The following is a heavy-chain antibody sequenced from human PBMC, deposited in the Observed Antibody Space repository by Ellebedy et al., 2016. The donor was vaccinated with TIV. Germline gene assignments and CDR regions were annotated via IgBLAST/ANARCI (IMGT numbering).Heavy chain of an antibody. CDR3: ARDDNSGLSSFDY. J-gene: IGHJ4*02. V-gene: IGHV1-58*02. Sequence: ASVKVSCKASGFTFTSSAMQWVRQARGQRLEWIGWIVVGSGNTNYAQKFQERVTITRAMSTSTAYMELSSLRSEDTAVYYCARDDNSGLSSFDYWGQGTLVTVSS. D-gene: IGHD6-19*01. CDR2: IVVGSGNT. CDR1: GFTFTSSA.